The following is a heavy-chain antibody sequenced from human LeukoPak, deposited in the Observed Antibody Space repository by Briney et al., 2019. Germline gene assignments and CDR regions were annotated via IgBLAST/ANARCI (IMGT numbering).Heavy chain of an antibody. V-gene: IGHV3-23*01. CDR1: GFTFSTYG. D-gene: IGHD3-22*01. CDR2: ISGSAART. CDR3: ARDGYYYDSSGYYRRLFQD. Sequence: GGSLRLSCAASGFTFSTYGMTWVRQAPGRGLEWVSAISGSAARTFYGDSVKGRFTISRDNSKNTLSLQMNSLRVEDTAVYYCARDGYYYDSSGYYRRLFQDWGQGTQVTVSS. J-gene: IGHJ1*01.